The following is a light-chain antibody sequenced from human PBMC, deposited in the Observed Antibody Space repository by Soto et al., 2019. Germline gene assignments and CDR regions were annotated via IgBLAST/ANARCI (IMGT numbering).Light chain of an antibody. CDR1: SGHSSNA. V-gene: IGLV4-69*01. Sequence: QPVLTQSPSASASLGASVKLTCTLSSGHSSNAIAWHQQQPGKGPRYLMKVNGDGSQTKGDGIPDRFSGSSSGAERYLTISSLRSEDEADYYCQTWTTGIRVFGGGTKLTVL. J-gene: IGLJ2*01. CDR3: QTWTTGIRV. CDR2: VNGDGSQ.